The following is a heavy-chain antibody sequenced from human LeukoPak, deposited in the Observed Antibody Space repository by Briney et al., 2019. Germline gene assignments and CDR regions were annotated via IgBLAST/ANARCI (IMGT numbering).Heavy chain of an antibody. CDR3: AKGRCGDSSCWYFDA. CDR1: GFNFKLSA. V-gene: IGHV3-23*01. Sequence: GGFLRLSCAASGFNFKLSAMSWGRQAPGKGLEWVALISGSGSRGSGIIGGNTYYADSVKGRFTISRDDSQNTVYLQMNSVRAEDTAIYFCAKGRCGDSSCWYFDAWAKGTRVTVSS. D-gene: IGHD6-13*01. CDR2: ISGSGSRGSGIIGGNT. J-gene: IGHJ4*02.